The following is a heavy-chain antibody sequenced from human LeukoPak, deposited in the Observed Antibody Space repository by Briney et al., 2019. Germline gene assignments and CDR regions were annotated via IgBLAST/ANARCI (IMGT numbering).Heavy chain of an antibody. V-gene: IGHV3-7*03. CDR1: GFSFSSYW. Sequence: GSLRLSCVASGFSFSSYWMSWVRQAPGKGLEWVANIKPDGSDKDYVDSVKGRFTISRDNAKNSLYLQMNSLRAEDTAVYYCASRSYSLFDYWGQGTLVTVSS. CDR3: ASRSYSLFDY. J-gene: IGHJ4*02. CDR2: IKPDGSDK. D-gene: IGHD2-2*02.